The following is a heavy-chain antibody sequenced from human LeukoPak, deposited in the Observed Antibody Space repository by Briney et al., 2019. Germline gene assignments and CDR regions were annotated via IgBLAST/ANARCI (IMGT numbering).Heavy chain of an antibody. D-gene: IGHD3-3*01. V-gene: IGHV1-18*01. CDR2: ISTDNGNT. CDR3: ARGAISSHGFDI. J-gene: IGHJ3*02. CDR1: GYTFTHYH. Sequence: GASVKVSCKASGYTFTHYHFSWVRQAPGQGLEWMGWISTDNGNTNYAQKFQGRVTMTTDTSTTTAYIELRSLRSDDTAVYYCARGAISSHGFDIWGQGTMVTVSS.